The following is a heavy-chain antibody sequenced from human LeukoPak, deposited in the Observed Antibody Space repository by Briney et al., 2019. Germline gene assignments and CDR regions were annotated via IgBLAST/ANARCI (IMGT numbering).Heavy chain of an antibody. CDR2: IAYDGGTK. J-gene: IGHJ5*02. D-gene: IGHD2-2*01. CDR3: VRDHQLQNGNWFDP. CDR1: GFTFNRYA. Sequence: GGSLRLSCAASGFTFNRYAMHWVRQAPGKGLEWVANIAYDGGTKYYADSVKGRFSVSRDNSKNTLYLQMNSLRPEDTAVYYCVRDHQLQNGNWFDPWGRGTQVTVSS. V-gene: IGHV3-30*03.